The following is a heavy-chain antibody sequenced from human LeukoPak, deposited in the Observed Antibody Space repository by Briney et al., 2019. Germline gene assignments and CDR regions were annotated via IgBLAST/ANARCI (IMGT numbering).Heavy chain of an antibody. Sequence: GGSLRLSCAASGFTFSTCGMSWVRQAPGKGLEWVSAISGSGGSTYYADSVKGRFTISRDNSKNTLYLQMNSLRAEDTAVYYCAKGPLYSSPGWVGYWGQGTLVTVSS. J-gene: IGHJ4*02. CDR2: ISGSGGST. CDR1: GFTFSTCG. D-gene: IGHD3-16*02. CDR3: AKGPLYSSPGWVGY. V-gene: IGHV3-23*01.